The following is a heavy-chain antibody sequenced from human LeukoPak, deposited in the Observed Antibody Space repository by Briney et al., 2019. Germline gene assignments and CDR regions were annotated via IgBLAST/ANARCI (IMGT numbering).Heavy chain of an antibody. D-gene: IGHD6-13*01. CDR3: ARGVAAGRFDP. Sequence: SETLSLTCTVSGGSITTYYWSWIRQSPGKGLEWIGDIYYSGSTNYDPSLKSRVTISVDTSKNQFSLKLSSVTAADTAVYYCARGVAAGRFDPWGQGTLVTVSS. V-gene: IGHV4-59*01. J-gene: IGHJ5*02. CDR1: GGSITTYY. CDR2: IYYSGST.